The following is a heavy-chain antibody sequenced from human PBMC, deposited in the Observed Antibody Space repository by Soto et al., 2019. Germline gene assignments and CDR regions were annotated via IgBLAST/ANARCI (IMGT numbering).Heavy chain of an antibody. D-gene: IGHD4-17*01. CDR1: EFNVTNGH. V-gene: IGHV3-53*01. CDR2: IFGDGNT. CDR3: AGDWNGDKYFDY. J-gene: IGHJ4*02. Sequence: PGGSLRLSCAASEFNVTNGHMNWVRQAPGKGLEWVSVIFGDGNTKYGDSVKGRITISRDTSKNTVYLQMNSLRAEDTAVYYCAGDWNGDKYFDYWDQGTRVTVSS.